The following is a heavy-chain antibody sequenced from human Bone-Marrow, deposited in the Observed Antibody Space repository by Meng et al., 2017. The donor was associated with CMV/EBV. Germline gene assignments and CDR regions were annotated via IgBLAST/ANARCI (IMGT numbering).Heavy chain of an antibody. D-gene: IGHD2-2*01. Sequence: ASVKVSCKASGYTFTDYYMHWVRQAPGQGLEWMGWINPNSAGTNYAQRFQGRVTMTRGTSISTAYMELSRLRSDDTAVYYCARCGLEVVPAYNWFDSWGQGTLVTVSS. J-gene: IGHJ5*01. CDR1: GYTFTDYY. CDR2: INPNSAGT. CDR3: ARCGLEVVPAYNWFDS. V-gene: IGHV1-2*02.